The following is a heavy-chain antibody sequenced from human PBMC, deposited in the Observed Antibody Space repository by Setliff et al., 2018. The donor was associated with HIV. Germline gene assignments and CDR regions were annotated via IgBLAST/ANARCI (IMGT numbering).Heavy chain of an antibody. Sequence: ASVKVSCKASGDTFTKYGIGWVRQAPGQGLEWMGWISGYNGNTNYAQKLQGRFTMTTDTSTTTAYMELRSLRSDDTAVYFCATVNMVGYNSYGMDVWGKGPRSPSPQ. CDR2: ISGYNGNT. CDR3: ATVNMVGYNSYGMDV. CDR1: GDTFTKYG. D-gene: IGHD5-18*01. J-gene: IGHJ6*01. V-gene: IGHV1-18*01.